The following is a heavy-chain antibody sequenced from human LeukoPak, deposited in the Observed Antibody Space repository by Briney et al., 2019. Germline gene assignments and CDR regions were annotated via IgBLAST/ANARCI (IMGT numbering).Heavy chain of an antibody. V-gene: IGHV4-34*01. J-gene: IGHJ4*02. CDR3: ARHIPDSSSSFDY. CDR1: GGPFSGYY. Sequence: PSGTLSLTFPVYGGPFSGYYWSWIRQPPGKGLDGIGEIHHSGSTNYNPSLKSPVTISVDTSKNQFSLKLSSVTAADAAVYYCARHIPDSSSSFDYWGQGTLVTVSS. D-gene: IGHD6-6*01. CDR2: IHHSGST.